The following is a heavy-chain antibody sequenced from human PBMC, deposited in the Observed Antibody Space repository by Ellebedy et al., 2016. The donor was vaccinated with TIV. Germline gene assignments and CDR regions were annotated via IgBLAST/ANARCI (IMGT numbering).Heavy chain of an antibody. V-gene: IGHV3-7*04. CDR3: ARGDYYGSGNDY. J-gene: IGHJ4*02. D-gene: IGHD3-10*01. CDR2: IKQDGSEK. CDR1: GFTFSNAW. Sequence: PGGSLRLSCAASGFTFSNAWMNWVRQAPGKGLEWVANIKQDGSEKYYVDSVKGRFTISRDNAKNSLYLQMNSLRAEDTAVYYCARGDYYGSGNDYWGQGTLVTVSS.